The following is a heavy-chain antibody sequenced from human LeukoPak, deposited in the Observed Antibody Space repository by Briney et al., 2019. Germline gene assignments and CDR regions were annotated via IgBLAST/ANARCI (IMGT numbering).Heavy chain of an antibody. CDR3: ARDWDIVVVPAAQEFYYYYGMDV. J-gene: IGHJ6*02. CDR2: IIPIFGTA. D-gene: IGHD2-2*01. V-gene: IGHV1-69*01. CDR1: GGTFSSYA. Sequence: SVKVSCKASGGTFSSYAISWVRQAPGQGLEWMGGIIPIFGTANYAQKFQGRVTITADESASTAYMELSSLRSEDTAVYYCARDWDIVVVPAAQEFYYYYGMDVWGQGTTVTVSS.